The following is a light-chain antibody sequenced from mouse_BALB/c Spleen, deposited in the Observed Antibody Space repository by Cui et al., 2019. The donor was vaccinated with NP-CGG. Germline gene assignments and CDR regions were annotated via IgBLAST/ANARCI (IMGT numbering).Light chain of an antibody. CDR2: GTN. J-gene: IGLJ1*01. CDR1: TGAVTTSNY. CDR3: VLWYSNHWV. V-gene: IGLV1*01. Sequence: QAVVTQESALTTSPGETVTLTCRSGTGAVTTSNYANWVQEKPDHLFTGLIGGTNNRAPGVPARFSGSLIGDKAALTITGAQTEDEAIYFCVLWYSNHWVFGGGTKLTVL.